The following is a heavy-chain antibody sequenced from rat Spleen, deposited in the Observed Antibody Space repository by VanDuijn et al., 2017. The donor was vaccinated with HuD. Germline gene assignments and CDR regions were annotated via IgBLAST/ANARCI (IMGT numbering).Heavy chain of an antibody. V-gene: IGHV2S30*01. J-gene: IGHJ2*01. Sequence: VQLVESGGGLVQPGRSLKLSCAASGFTFSNYYMAWVRQPPGKGLEWMGRMKYDGDPYYNSALKSRLSISRDTSKSQVFLKMNSLQTEDIATYYCARDGDGSLYYFDYWGQGVMVTVSS. CDR2: MKYDGDP. D-gene: IGHD1-3*01. CDR3: ARDGDGSLYYFDY. CDR1: GFTFSNYY.